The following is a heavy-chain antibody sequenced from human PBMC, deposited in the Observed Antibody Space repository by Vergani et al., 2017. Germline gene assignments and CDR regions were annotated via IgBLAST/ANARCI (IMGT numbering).Heavy chain of an antibody. D-gene: IGHD6-19*01. CDR3: ARVKRPGIAVAGTSYYYYYMDV. Sequence: QVQLQESGPGLVKPSETLSLTCTVSGGSISSYYWSWIPQPAGKGLEWIGRIYTSGSTNYNPSLKSRVTMSVDTSKNQFSLKLSSVTAADTAVYYCARVKRPGIAVAGTSYYYYYMDVWGKGTTVTVSS. CDR1: GGSISSYY. V-gene: IGHV4-4*07. J-gene: IGHJ6*03. CDR2: IYTSGST.